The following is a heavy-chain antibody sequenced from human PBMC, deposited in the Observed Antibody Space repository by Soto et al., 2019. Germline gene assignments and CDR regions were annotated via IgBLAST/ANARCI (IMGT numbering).Heavy chain of an antibody. V-gene: IGHV1-2*02. CDR2: INSDSGDT. CDR3: ARDRRASGTYDGVDV. D-gene: IGHD3-10*01. Sequence: QVHLVQSGAEVKKPGASVKVSCETSGYNFSAYHIHWVRQTPGQGLEWMGWINSDSGDTNYAQKFQGRVTMTRDMSASVAYMELSRLTSDDTAVYYCARDRRASGTYDGVDVWGQGTPVAVS. CDR1: GYNFSAYH. J-gene: IGHJ6*02.